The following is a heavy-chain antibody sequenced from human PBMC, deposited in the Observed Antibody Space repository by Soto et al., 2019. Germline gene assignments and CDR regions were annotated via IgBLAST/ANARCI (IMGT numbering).Heavy chain of an antibody. V-gene: IGHV3-23*01. CDR3: AKFDPNLWFGELWNYFDY. CDR1: GFTFSSYA. J-gene: IGHJ4*02. D-gene: IGHD3-10*01. CDR2: ISGSGGST. Sequence: PGGSLRLSCAASGFTFSSYAMSWVRQAPGKGLEWVSAISGSGGSTYYADSVKGRFTISRDNSKNTLYLQMNSLRAEDTAVYYCAKFDPNLWFGELWNYFDYWGQGTLVTVSS.